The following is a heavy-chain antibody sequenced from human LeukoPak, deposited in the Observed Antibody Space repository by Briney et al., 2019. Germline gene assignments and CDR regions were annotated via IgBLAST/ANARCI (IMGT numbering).Heavy chain of an antibody. D-gene: IGHD3-10*01. V-gene: IGHV4-39*01. J-gene: IGHJ4*02. CDR3: AYGSGSYLRKDFDY. CDR1: GGSISRSSYY. Sequence: SETLSLTCTVSGGSISRSSYYWVWIRQPPGKGLEWIGRLYYSGSTYYNPSLKSRVTISVDTSKNQFSLRLSSVTAADTAVYYCAYGSGSYLRKDFDYWGQGTLVTVSS. CDR2: LYYSGST.